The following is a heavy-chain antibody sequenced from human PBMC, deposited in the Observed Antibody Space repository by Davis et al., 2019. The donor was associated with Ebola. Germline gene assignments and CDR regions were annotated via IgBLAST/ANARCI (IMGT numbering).Heavy chain of an antibody. CDR3: ARDYYDSSGYLWYFDL. CDR2: IHYSEGT. D-gene: IGHD3-22*01. Sequence: SETLSLTCAVYGGSFSGYYWSWIRQPPGKGLEWIGFIHYSEGTYYNASLKSRVTISADTSKNQFSLNLSSVTVADTAVYYCARDYYDSSGYLWYFDLWGRGTLVTASS. J-gene: IGHJ2*01. V-gene: IGHV4-34*01. CDR1: GGSFSGYY.